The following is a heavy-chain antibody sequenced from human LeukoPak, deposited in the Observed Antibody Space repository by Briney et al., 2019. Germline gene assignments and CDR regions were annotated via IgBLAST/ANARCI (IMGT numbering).Heavy chain of an antibody. J-gene: IGHJ6*02. CDR1: GFTFSRYG. CDR3: AKYNKGGYKLTNYDYYYSIDV. Sequence: GGSLRLSCAASGFTFSRYGMHWVRQTPGKRLEGVAVISYDGSNKYYADSVKGRFTISRDNSKNTLYLQMDSLRVEDTAVYYCAKYNKGGYKLTNYDYYYSIDVWGQGTTVTVSS. V-gene: IGHV3-30*18. CDR2: ISYDGSNK. D-gene: IGHD2-2*01.